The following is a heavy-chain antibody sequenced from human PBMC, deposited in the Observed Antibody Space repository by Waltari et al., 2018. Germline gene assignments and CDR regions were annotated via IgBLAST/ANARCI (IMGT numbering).Heavy chain of an antibody. CDR2: IYYSGST. CDR1: GGSISSSSYY. CDR3: ARLPATAYQFDY. Sequence: QLQLQESGPGLVKPSETLSLTCTVSGGSISSSSYYWGWIRQPPGKGLEWIGSIYYSGSTYYNPSLKSRVTISVDTSKNQFSLKLSSVTAADTAVYYCARLPATAYQFDYWGQGTLVTVSS. J-gene: IGHJ4*02. D-gene: IGHD2-21*02. V-gene: IGHV4-39*07.